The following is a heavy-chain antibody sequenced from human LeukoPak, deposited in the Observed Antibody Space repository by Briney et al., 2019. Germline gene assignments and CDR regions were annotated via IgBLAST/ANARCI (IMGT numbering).Heavy chain of an antibody. Sequence: ASVKVSCKASGYTFTSYYMHWVRQAPGQGLEWMGIINPSGGSTSYAQKFQGRVTMTRDMSTSTVYMELSSLRSEDTAVYYCARGDIVVVPAALHYYYYYHMDVWGKGTTVTVSS. CDR2: INPSGGST. J-gene: IGHJ6*03. CDR1: GYTFTSYY. D-gene: IGHD2-2*01. CDR3: ARGDIVVVPAALHYYYYYHMDV. V-gene: IGHV1-46*01.